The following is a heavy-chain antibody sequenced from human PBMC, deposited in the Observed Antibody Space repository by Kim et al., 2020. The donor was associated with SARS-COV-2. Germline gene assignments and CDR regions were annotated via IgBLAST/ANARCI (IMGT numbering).Heavy chain of an antibody. D-gene: IGHD1-26*01. CDR3: ARSSRSGVGWELPDAFDI. Sequence: GGSLRLSCAASGFTFSSYAMHWVRQAPGKGLEWVAVISYDGSNKYYADSVKGRFTISRDNSKNTLYLQMNSLRAEDTAVYYCARSSRSGVGWELPDAFDIWGQGTMVTVSS. V-gene: IGHV3-30*04. CDR2: ISYDGSNK. CDR1: GFTFSSYA. J-gene: IGHJ3*02.